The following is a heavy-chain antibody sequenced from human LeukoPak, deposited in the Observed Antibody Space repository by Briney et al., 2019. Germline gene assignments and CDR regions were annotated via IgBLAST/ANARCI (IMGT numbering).Heavy chain of an antibody. CDR2: INHGGST. V-gene: IGHV4-34*01. CDR1: GGPFSGYY. Sequence: SETLSLTCAVYGGPFSGYYWSWIRQPPGKGLEWIGEINHGGSTNYNPSLKSRVTMSVDTSKNQVSLKVTSVTAADTAVYYCARGPHCSGGSCYSPAFDYWGQGTLVTVSS. D-gene: IGHD2-15*01. CDR3: ARGPHCSGGSCYSPAFDY. J-gene: IGHJ4*02.